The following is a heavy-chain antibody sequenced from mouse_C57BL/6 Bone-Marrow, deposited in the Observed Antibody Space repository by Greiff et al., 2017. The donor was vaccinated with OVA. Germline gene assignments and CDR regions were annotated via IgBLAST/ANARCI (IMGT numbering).Heavy chain of an antibody. CDR2: IRSKSNNYAT. CDR1: GFSFNTYA. J-gene: IGHJ4*01. CDR3: VRKGTRDYDAMDY. Sequence: EVHLVESGGGLVQPKGSLKLSCAASGFSFNTYAMNWVRQAPGKGLEWVARIRSKSNNYATYYADSVKDRFTISRDDSESMLYLQMNNLKTEDTAMYYCVRKGTRDYDAMDYWGQGTSVTVSS. V-gene: IGHV10-1*01. D-gene: IGHD3-3*01.